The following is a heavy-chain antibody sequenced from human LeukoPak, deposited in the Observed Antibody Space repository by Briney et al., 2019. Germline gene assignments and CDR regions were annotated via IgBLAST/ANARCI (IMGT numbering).Heavy chain of an antibody. CDR1: GFTFTTYW. CDR2: IRYDGSNK. V-gene: IGHV3-30*02. Sequence: GESLRLSCAASGFTFTTYWMSWVRQAPGKGLEWVAFIRYDGSNKYYADSVKGRFTISRDNSKNTLYLQMNSLRGEDTAVYYCAKDGDTMSGTYYYDMDVWGKGTTVTIS. D-gene: IGHD1-26*01. J-gene: IGHJ6*03. CDR3: AKDGDTMSGTYYYDMDV.